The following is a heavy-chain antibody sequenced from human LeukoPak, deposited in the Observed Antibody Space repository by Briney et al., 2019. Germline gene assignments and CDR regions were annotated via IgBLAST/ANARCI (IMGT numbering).Heavy chain of an antibody. CDR1: GGSISSGSYY. D-gene: IGHD3-22*01. J-gene: IGHJ3*02. V-gene: IGHV4-61*02. Sequence: SSQTLSLTCTVSGGSISSGSYYWSWIRQPAGKGLEWIGRIYTSGSTNYNPSLKSRVTISVDTSKNQFSLKLSSVTAADTAVYYCARHEAVTMIVVVPVKGAFDIWGQGTMVTVSS. CDR3: ARHEAVTMIVVVPVKGAFDI. CDR2: IYTSGST.